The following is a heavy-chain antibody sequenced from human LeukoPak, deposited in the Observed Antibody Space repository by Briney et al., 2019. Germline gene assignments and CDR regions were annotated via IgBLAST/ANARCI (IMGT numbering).Heavy chain of an antibody. CDR1: GYTFTGYY. CDR3: ASMSGGDYYYYMDV. Sequence: ASVKVSCKASGYTFTGYYIHWVRQAPGQGLEWMGWMNPNSGNTGYAQKFQGRVTMTRNTSISTAYMELSRLRSDDTAVYYCASMSGGDYYYYMDVWGKGTTVTVSS. V-gene: IGHV1-8*02. D-gene: IGHD1-26*01. CDR2: MNPNSGNT. J-gene: IGHJ6*03.